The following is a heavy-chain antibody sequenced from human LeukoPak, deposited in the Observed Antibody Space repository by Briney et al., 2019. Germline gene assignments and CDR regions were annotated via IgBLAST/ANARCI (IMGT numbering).Heavy chain of an antibody. CDR2: ITNNGVHT. CDR1: GFTFTSYT. Sequence: GGSLRLSCAASGFTFTSYTMSWVRQAPGKGLEWVSSITNNGVHTYYTDSLKGRFTIPRDNANNSLYLQMNSLSAEDTDIYYCARQPQVAHFDYWGQGTLVSVSS. V-gene: IGHV3-21*01. J-gene: IGHJ4*02. CDR3: ARQPQVAHFDY. D-gene: IGHD2-15*01.